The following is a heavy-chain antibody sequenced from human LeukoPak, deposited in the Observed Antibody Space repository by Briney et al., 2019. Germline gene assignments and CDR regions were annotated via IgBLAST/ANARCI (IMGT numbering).Heavy chain of an antibody. CDR1: GGSISSSTYY. J-gene: IGHJ4*02. V-gene: IGHV4-39*01. Sequence: SETLSLTCTVSGGSISSSTYYWGWIRQPPGKGLEWIGSINYSGTNYYNPSLKSRATITVDTSKNLFSLKLNSVTAADTAVYYCARHSETAYYSYFDYWGQGILVTVSS. CDR3: ARHSETAYYSYFDY. D-gene: IGHD3-9*01. CDR2: INYSGTN.